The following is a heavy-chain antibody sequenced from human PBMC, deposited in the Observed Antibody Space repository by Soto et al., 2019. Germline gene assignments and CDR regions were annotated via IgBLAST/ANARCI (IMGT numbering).Heavy chain of an antibody. Sequence: GGSLRLSCAASGFTFSSYAMSWVRQAPGKGLEWVSAISGSGGSTYYADSVKGRFTISRDNSKNTLYLQMNGLGAEDTAVYYCAKDLWAVGATFELDYWGQGTLVTVSS. D-gene: IGHD1-26*01. J-gene: IGHJ4*02. CDR3: AKDLWAVGATFELDY. CDR2: ISGSGGST. CDR1: GFTFSSYA. V-gene: IGHV3-23*01.